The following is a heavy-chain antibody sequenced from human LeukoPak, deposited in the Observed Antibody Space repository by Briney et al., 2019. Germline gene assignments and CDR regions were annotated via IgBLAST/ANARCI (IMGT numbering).Heavy chain of an antibody. Sequence: SETLSLTCTVSGGSISSYYWSWIRQPPGKGLEWIGYSYYSGSTNYNPSLKSRVTISVDTSKNQFSLKLSSVTAADTAVYYCARSPNSGRRYYFDYWGQGTLVTVSS. V-gene: IGHV4-59*01. CDR1: GGSISSYY. CDR3: ARSPNSGRRYYFDY. J-gene: IGHJ4*02. D-gene: IGHD1-26*01. CDR2: SYYSGST.